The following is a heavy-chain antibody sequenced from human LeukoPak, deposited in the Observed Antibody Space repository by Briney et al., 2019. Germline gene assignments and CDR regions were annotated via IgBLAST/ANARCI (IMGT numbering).Heavy chain of an antibody. CDR3: AKDRYSTSSTFTVNPFDY. Sequence: SGGSLRLSCAASEFTISSYGMNWVRQAPGKGLEWVAFIRPDGADKYYADSVKGRFTISRDNSRSTLDLQMNSLRVEDTAVYYCAKDRYSTSSTFTVNPFDYWGQGILVTVSS. J-gene: IGHJ4*02. V-gene: IGHV3-30*02. D-gene: IGHD6-13*01. CDR1: EFTISSYG. CDR2: IRPDGADK.